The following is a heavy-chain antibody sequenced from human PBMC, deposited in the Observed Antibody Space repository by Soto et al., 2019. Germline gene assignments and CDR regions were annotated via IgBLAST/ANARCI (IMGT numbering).Heavy chain of an antibody. D-gene: IGHD7-27*01. CDR2: MYYSGST. CDR1: GGSISSSSYY. CDR3: AKGPINWGYYYYYYGMDV. Sequence: SETLSLTCTVSGGSISSSSYYWGWIRQPPGKGLEWIGSMYYSGSTYYNPSLKSRVTISVDTSKNQFSLKLSSVTAADTAVYYCAKGPINWGYYYYYYGMDVWGQGTTVTVSS. V-gene: IGHV4-39*01. J-gene: IGHJ6*02.